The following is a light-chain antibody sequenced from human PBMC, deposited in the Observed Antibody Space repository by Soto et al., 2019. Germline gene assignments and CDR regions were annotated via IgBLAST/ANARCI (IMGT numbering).Light chain of an antibody. J-gene: IGKJ1*01. V-gene: IGKV3-15*01. CDR1: QSVSTN. CDR3: QQYNNSPPWT. CDR2: GAS. Sequence: EIVMTQSPATLSVSPGERATLSCTASQSVSTNLAWYQQKPGQAPRLLVYGASTRATGIPATFSGSGSGTDVILTISSLQPEDYVIYYCQQYNNSPPWTFGQGTKVEIK.